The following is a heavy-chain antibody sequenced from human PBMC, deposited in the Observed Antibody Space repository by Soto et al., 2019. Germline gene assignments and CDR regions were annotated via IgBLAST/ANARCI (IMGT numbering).Heavy chain of an antibody. V-gene: IGHV4-30-4*01. J-gene: IGHJ6*04. D-gene: IGHD3-16*01. CDR3: ARDLAGLGYYYYGTDV. CDR2: IYYSGST. CDR1: GGSISSGDYY. Sequence: PSETLSLTCTVSGGSISSGDYYWSWIRQPPGKGLEWIGYIYYSGSTYYNKSLKSRVTISVDTSKNQFSLKLSSVTAADTAVYYCARDLAGLGYYYYGTDVWGKGTRVTVSS.